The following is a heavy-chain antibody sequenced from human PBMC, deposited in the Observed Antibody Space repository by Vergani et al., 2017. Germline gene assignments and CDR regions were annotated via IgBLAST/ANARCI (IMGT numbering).Heavy chain of an antibody. J-gene: IGHJ4*02. D-gene: IGHD3-16*01. CDR2: IQFDGSNQ. V-gene: IGHV3-30*02. Sequence: QVQLVESGGGVVQRGGSLRLSCATSGFTLSNYDMQWIRQGPGKGLEFVAFIQFDGSNQYYADSVKGRFTLSRDFSKNTLYLQMNSLRTDDTATYYCAKHFRGWGNDYWGQGNQVIVSS. CDR1: GFTLSNYD. CDR3: AKHFRGWGNDY.